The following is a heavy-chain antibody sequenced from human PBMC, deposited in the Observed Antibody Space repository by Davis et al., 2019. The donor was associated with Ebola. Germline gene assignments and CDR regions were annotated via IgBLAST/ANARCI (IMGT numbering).Heavy chain of an antibody. Sequence: PGGSLRLSCAASGFTFSIYSMSWVRQAPGKGLEWVSAISGSGVFYTDSVKGRFTVYRDNSKNTLYLQMNSLRDEDTAVYYCARDKAGSNYWGQGTLVTVSS. CDR2: ISGSGV. J-gene: IGHJ4*02. CDR3: ARDKAGSNY. CDR1: GFTFSIYS. V-gene: IGHV3-23*01.